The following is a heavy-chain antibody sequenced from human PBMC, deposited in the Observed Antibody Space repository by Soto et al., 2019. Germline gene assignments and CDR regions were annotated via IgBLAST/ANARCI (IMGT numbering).Heavy chain of an antibody. V-gene: IGHV4-34*01. CDR2: INHSGST. D-gene: IGHD2-15*01. Sequence: PSETLSLTCAVYGGSFSGYYWSLIRQPPGKGLECIWEINHSGSTNYNPSLKSRVTISVDTSKNQFSLKLSSVTAADTAVYYCASIYCSGGTCYSEWNWFDPWGQGTLVTVSS. J-gene: IGHJ5*02. CDR3: ASIYCSGGTCYSEWNWFDP. CDR1: GGSFSGYY.